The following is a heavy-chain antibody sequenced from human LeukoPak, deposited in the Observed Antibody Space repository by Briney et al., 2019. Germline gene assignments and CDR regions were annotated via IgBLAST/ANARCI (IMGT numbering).Heavy chain of an antibody. J-gene: IGHJ4*02. Sequence: GASVKVSCKASGYTFTSYAMHWVRQAPGQRLGWMGWINAGNGNTKYSQKFQGRVTITRDTSASTAYMELSSLRSEDTAVYYCARDNDYGYYFDYWGQGTLVTVSS. CDR2: INAGNGNT. CDR3: ARDNDYGYYFDY. V-gene: IGHV1-3*01. CDR1: GYTFTSYA. D-gene: IGHD4-17*01.